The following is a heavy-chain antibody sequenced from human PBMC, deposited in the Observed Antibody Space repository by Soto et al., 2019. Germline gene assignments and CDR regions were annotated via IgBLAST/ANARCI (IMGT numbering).Heavy chain of an antibody. J-gene: IGHJ1*01. CDR1: GFSLTTNGVG. CDR2: IYWDDDA. Sequence: QITLEESGPTLVKPTQTLTLTCTFSGFSLTTNGVGVGRIRQPPGKALDWLALIYWDDDARYIPSLNIRITNTKDTSKNPQVLRTTHMGTVDTATYYCAHSLGVYWGGGSCYSWYFQHWSQGTLVSVSS. V-gene: IGHV2-5*02. D-gene: IGHD2-15*01. CDR3: AHSLGVYWGGGSCYSWYFQH.